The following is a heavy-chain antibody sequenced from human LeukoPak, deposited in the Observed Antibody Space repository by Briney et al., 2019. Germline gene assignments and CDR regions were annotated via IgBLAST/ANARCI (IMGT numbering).Heavy chain of an antibody. CDR3: ASNLDNAFDI. Sequence: PLETLSLTCTVSGGSISSYYWSWIRQPPGKGLEWIGYIYYSGSTNYNPSLMSRVTISVDTSKNQFSLKLSSVTAADTAVYYCASNLDNAFDIWGQGTMVTVSS. J-gene: IGHJ3*02. CDR1: GGSISSYY. CDR2: IYYSGST. V-gene: IGHV4-59*08.